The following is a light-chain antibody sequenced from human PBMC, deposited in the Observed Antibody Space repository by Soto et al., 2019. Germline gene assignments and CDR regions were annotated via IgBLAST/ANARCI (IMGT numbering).Light chain of an antibody. V-gene: IGKV3-20*01. J-gene: IGKJ3*01. CDR1: QSVSSSY. CDR2: GAS. CDR3: QQYGSTPLT. Sequence: EIVLTQSPGTLSLSPGERATLSCRASQSVSSSYLAWYQQKPGHAPRLLIYGASSTATGIPDRFSGSGSGEEFTLTISRLEPEDFAVYYCQQYGSTPLTFGPGTKMDI.